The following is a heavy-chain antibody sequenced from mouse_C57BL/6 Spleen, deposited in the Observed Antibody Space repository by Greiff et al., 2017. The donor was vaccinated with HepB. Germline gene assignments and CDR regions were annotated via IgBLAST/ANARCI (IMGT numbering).Heavy chain of an antibody. V-gene: IGHV2-2*01. CDR2: IWSGGST. CDR3: ARGTTVVGPPFAY. J-gene: IGHJ3*01. CDR1: GFSLTSYG. Sequence: VQVVESGPGLVQPSQSLSITCTVSGFSLTSYGVHWVRQSPGKGLEWLGVIWSGGSTDYNAAFISRLSISKDNSKSQVFFKMNSLQADDTAIYYCARGTTVVGPPFAYWGQGTLVTVSA. D-gene: IGHD1-1*01.